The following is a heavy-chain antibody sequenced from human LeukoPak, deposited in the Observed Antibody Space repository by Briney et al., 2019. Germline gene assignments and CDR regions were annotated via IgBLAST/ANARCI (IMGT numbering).Heavy chain of an antibody. J-gene: IGHJ4*02. V-gene: IGHV1-8*01. Sequence: ASVKVSCKASGCTFTSYDINWVRQATGQGLEWMGWMNPNSGNTGYAQKFQGRVTMTRNTSISTAYMELSRLRSEDTAVYYCARGGYCSSTSCYSFYFDYWGQGTLVTVSS. CDR1: GCTFTSYD. D-gene: IGHD2-2*02. CDR2: MNPNSGNT. CDR3: ARGGYCSSTSCYSFYFDY.